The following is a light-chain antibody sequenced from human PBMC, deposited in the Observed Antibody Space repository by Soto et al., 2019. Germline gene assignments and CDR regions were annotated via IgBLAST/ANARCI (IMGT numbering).Light chain of an antibody. J-gene: IGLJ1*01. Sequence: QSVLTQPASVSGSPGQSITIFCTGTSSDVGGYNYVSWYQQHPGKAPKLMIYDVSNRPSGVSNRFSGSKSGNTASLTISGLQAEDEADYYPTSSTSSSTPVLGTGPNVTVL. CDR1: SSDVGGYNY. V-gene: IGLV2-14*01. CDR3: TSSTSSSTPV. CDR2: DVS.